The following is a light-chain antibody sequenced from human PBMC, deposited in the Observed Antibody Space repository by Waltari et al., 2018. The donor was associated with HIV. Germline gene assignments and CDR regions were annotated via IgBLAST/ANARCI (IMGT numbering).Light chain of an antibody. CDR3: TSHTLTHILL. J-gene: IGLJ3*02. CDR1: SLDLGLYAF. Sequence: QSALTQPASMSGSPGQSITIPCTASSLDLGLYAFISWSKHLPNTAPQLIIYGVNRRPPGVSSRFSASKSADMASLTISGLQPEDEADYYCTSHTLTHILLFGGGTRLTVL. V-gene: IGLV2-14*01. CDR2: GVN.